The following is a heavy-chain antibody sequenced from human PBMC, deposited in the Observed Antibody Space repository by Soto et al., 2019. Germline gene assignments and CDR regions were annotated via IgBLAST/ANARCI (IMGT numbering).Heavy chain of an antibody. Sequence: VELVESGGGLEQPGRSLRLSCAGSGFKFDDYALHWFRQVPRKGLEWVSGISWNGKEIGYADSVKGRFIVSRDNTKNSVYLQLNSLTVEDTALYFCLKDSSWEPRILDFWGHGTRVTVSS. J-gene: IGHJ3*01. CDR3: LKDSSWEPRILDF. CDR2: ISWNGKEI. D-gene: IGHD1-26*01. CDR1: GFKFDDYA. V-gene: IGHV3-9*01.